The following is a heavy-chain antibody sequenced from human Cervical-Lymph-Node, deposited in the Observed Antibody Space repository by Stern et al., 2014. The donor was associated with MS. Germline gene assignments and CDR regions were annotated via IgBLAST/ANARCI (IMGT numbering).Heavy chain of an antibody. D-gene: IGHD6-19*01. CDR3: ARGRWVDRSSGWYFDD. V-gene: IGHV3-30*03. CDR1: GFTFSGYG. J-gene: IGHJ4*02. CDR2: TSFDGSKK. Sequence: VQLVESGGGVVQPGRSLRLSCVVSGFTFSGYGMHWVPQAPGKGLESVAVTSFDGSKKYYADSVKGRFTISRDNSKNTLYLQMNSLRAEDTAVYYCARGRWVDRSSGWYFDDWGQGTPVIVSS.